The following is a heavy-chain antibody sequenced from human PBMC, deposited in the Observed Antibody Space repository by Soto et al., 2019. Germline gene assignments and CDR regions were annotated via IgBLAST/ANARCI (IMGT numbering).Heavy chain of an antibody. CDR3: ARDLVVVPAANYIPFDY. CDR2: INPNSGGT. CDR1: GYTFTGYY. D-gene: IGHD2-2*01. J-gene: IGHJ4*02. V-gene: IGHV1-2*02. Sequence: ASVKVSCKASGYTFTGYYTHWVRQAPGQGLEWMGWINPNSGGTNYAQKFQGRVTMTRDTSISTAYMELSRLRSDDTAVYYCARDLVVVPAANYIPFDYWGQGTLVTVSS.